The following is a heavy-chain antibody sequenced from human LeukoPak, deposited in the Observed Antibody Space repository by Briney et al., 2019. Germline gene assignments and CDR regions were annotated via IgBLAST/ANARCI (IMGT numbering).Heavy chain of an antibody. CDR1: GFIFSSYD. CDR3: ASGARGWSY. Sequence: PGGSLRLSCAASGFIFSSYDMHWVRRAPGKGLEWVAGITHDGKNTFYVDSVKGRFTISRDNSKNTQHLQMTTLNTEDTAVYYCASGARGWSYWGQGTQVTVSS. V-gene: IGHV3-30*14. D-gene: IGHD6-19*01. CDR2: ITHDGKNT. J-gene: IGHJ4*02.